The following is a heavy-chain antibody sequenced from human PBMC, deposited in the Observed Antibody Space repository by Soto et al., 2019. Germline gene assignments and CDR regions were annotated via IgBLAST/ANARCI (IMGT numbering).Heavy chain of an antibody. CDR1: GFDFSNYW. V-gene: IGHV3-74*03. J-gene: IGHJ5*02. CDR3: ARDQTTGDWFDA. D-gene: IGHD4-17*01. Sequence: GGSLRLSCGASGFDFSNYWMHWVRQAPGKGLVWVSRINGDGSDTKYAESVKGRFTISRDNARNTVYLQMNSLRADDTAVYYCARDQTTGDWFDAWGQGALVTVSS. CDR2: INGDGSDT.